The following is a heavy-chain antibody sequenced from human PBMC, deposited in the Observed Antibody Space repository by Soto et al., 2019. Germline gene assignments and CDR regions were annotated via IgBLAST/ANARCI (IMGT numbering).Heavy chain of an antibody. CDR2: IYYSGST. CDR1: GGSISSYY. CDR3: ARGTVVPAAMSDYYYYYGMDV. Sequence: ETLSLTCTVSGGSISSYYWSWIRQPPGKGLEWIGYIYYSGSTNYNPSLKSRVTISVDTSKNQFSLKLSSVTAADTAVYYCARGTVVPAAMSDYYYYYGMDVWGQGTTVTVSS. J-gene: IGHJ6*02. D-gene: IGHD2-2*01. V-gene: IGHV4-59*01.